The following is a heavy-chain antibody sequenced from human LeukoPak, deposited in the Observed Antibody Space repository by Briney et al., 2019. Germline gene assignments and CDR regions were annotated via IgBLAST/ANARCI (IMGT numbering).Heavy chain of an antibody. D-gene: IGHD4-17*01. CDR1: GYTFTGYY. V-gene: IGHV1-2*02. J-gene: IGHJ4*02. Sequence: ASVKVSCKASGYTFTGYYMHWVRQAPGQGLEWMGWINPNSGGTNYAQKFQGRVTMTRDTSISTAYMELSRLRSDDTAVYYCARVSRMTTVTLDYWGQGTLVTVSS. CDR3: ARVSRMTTVTLDY. CDR2: INPNSGGT.